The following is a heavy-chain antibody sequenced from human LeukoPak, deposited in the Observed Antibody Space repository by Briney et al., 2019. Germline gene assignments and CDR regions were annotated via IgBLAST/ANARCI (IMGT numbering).Heavy chain of an antibody. CDR2: ISAYNGNT. CDR1: GYTFTSYG. J-gene: IGHJ4*02. V-gene: IGHV1-18*01. CDR3: ARDHGTIFAFDY. D-gene: IGHD3-3*01. Sequence: ASVKVSCKASGYTFTSYGISWERQAPGQGLEWMGWISAYNGNTNYAQKLQGRVTMTTDTSTSTAYMELRSLRSGDTAVYYCARDHGTIFAFDYWGQGTLVTVSS.